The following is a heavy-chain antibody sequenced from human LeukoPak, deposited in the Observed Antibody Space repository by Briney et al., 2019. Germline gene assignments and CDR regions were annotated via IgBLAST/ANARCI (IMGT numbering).Heavy chain of an antibody. CDR1: GGSISSGSYY. Sequence: SETLSLTCTVSGGSISSGSYYWSWIRQPPGKGLEWIGYIYYSGSTNYNPSLKSRVTISVDTSKNQFSLKLISVTAADTAVYYCARGQGATVPQVGKNWFDPWGQGTRVIVSS. D-gene: IGHD1-26*01. J-gene: IGHJ5*02. CDR2: IYYSGST. CDR3: ARGQGATVPQVGKNWFDP. V-gene: IGHV4-61*01.